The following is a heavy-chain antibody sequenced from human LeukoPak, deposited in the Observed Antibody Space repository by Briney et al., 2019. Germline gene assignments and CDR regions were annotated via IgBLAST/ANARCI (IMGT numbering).Heavy chain of an antibody. CDR1: GGSFRGYY. Sequence: SETLSLTCAVYGGSFRGYYWSWIRQPPGKGLEWSGEINHSGSTNYNPCMTSRVTISVDTSKNQFSLKLSSVTAADTAVYCCASLGSGWTDFDYWGQGTLVTVSS. CDR2: INHSGST. CDR3: ASLGSGWTDFDY. D-gene: IGHD6-19*01. J-gene: IGHJ4*02. V-gene: IGHV4-34*01.